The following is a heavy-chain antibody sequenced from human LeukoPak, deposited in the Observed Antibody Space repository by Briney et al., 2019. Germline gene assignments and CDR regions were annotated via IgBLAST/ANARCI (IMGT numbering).Heavy chain of an antibody. CDR3: ARGHAYYDSLTGYSIYALDA. Sequence: ASVKVSCKASGDTFTTYDINWVRQATGQGLEWLRWMNPNSGNTDYAQKFQGRVTMTRDTSINTAYMEVSSLRSEDSAVYYCARGHAYYDSLTGYSIYALDAWGQGTTVTVSS. D-gene: IGHD3-9*01. CDR1: GDTFTTYD. CDR2: MNPNSGNT. J-gene: IGHJ6*02. V-gene: IGHV1-8*01.